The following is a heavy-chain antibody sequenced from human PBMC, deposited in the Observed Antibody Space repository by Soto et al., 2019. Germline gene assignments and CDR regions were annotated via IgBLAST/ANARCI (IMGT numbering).Heavy chain of an antibody. CDR3: ARGPGYYFDY. CDR2: ISSNGGST. CDR1: VFTFSSYA. Sequence: GGSLRPSCAASVFTFSSYAMHWVRQAPGKGLEYVSAISSNGGSTYYANSVKGRFTISRDNSKNTLYLQMGSLRAEDMAVYYCARGPGYYFDYWGQGTLVTVSS. V-gene: IGHV3-64*01. J-gene: IGHJ4*02.